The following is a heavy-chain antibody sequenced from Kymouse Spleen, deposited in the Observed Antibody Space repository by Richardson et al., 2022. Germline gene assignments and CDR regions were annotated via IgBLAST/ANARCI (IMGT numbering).Heavy chain of an antibody. D-gene: IGHD4-11,IGHD2-15*01,IGHD4-11*01. CDR3: AKVLQDAFDI. V-gene: IGHV3-30*18. J-gene: IGHJ3*02. Sequence: QVQLVESGGGVVQPGRSLRLSCAASGFTFSSYGMHWVRQAPGKGLEWVAVISYDGSNKYYADSVKGRFTISRDNSKNTLYLQMNSLRAEDTAVYYCAKVLQDAFDIWGQGTMVTVSS. CDR1: GFTFSSYG. CDR2: ISYDGSNK.